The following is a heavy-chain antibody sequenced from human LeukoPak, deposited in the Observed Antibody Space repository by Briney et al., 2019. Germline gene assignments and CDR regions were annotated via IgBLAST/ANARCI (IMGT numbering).Heavy chain of an antibody. D-gene: IGHD3-10*01. CDR3: AKDRGPGTSAYDY. CDR1: GFTFSRYA. CDR2: ISGSGGST. J-gene: IGHJ4*02. Sequence: GGSLRLSCAASGFTFSRYAMNWVRQAPGKGLEWVSGISGSGGSTYYADSVKGRFNISRDNSKNTLYLQMNSLRAEDTAVYYCAKDRGPGTSAYDYWGQGTLVTVSS. V-gene: IGHV3-23*01.